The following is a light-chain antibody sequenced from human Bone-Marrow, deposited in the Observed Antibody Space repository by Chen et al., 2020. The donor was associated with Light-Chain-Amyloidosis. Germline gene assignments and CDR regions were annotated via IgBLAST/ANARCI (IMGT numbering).Light chain of an antibody. CDR2: WAS. CDR1: QSVLYSSNNKNY. J-gene: IGKJ1*01. CDR3: QQYYSTPRT. Sequence: IVMTLSPDSLAASLGGRATINCKSSQSVLYSSNNKNYLAWYQQKPGQPPKLLIYWASTRESGVPDRFSGSGSGTDFTLTISSLQAEDVAVYYCQQYYSTPRTFGQGIKVEIK. V-gene: IGKV4-1*01.